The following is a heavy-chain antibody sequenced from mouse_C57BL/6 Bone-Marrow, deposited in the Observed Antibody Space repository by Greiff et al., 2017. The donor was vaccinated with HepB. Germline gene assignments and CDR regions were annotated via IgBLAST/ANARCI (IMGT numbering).Heavy chain of an antibody. D-gene: IGHD2-3*01. CDR2: IDPSDSYT. J-gene: IGHJ2*01. CDR3: ARSDGYPDY. Sequence: VQLQQPGAELVKPGASVKLSCKASGYTFTSYWMQWVKQRPGQGLEWIGEIDPSDSYTNYNQKFKGKATLTVDTSSSTAYMQLSSRTSEDSAVYYCARSDGYPDYWGQGTTLTVSS. V-gene: IGHV1-50*01. CDR1: GYTFTSYW.